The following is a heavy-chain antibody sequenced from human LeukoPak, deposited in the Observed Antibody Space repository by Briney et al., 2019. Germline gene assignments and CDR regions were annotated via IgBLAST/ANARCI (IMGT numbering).Heavy chain of an antibody. CDR3: ASGQGDYGDSFDY. J-gene: IGHJ4*02. D-gene: IGHD4-17*01. CDR1: GGTFSSYA. CDR2: IIPIFGTA. Sequence: SVKVSCKASGGTFSSYAISWVRQAPRQGLEWMGRIIPIFGTANYAQKFQGRVTITTDESTSTAYIELSSVRSEDSAGYNFASGQGDYGDSFDYWGQGTLVTVSS. V-gene: IGHV1-69*05.